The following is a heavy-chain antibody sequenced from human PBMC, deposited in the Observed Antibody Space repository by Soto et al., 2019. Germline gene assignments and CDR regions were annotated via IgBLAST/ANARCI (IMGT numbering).Heavy chain of an antibody. CDR2: IYHSGST. J-gene: IGHJ4*02. V-gene: IGHV4-4*02. Sequence: PSETLSLTCAVSGGSISSSNWWSWVRQPPGEGLEWIGEIYHSGSTNYNPSLKSRVTISVDKSKNQFSLKLSSVTAADTAVYYCARDRLGYSRRYFDYWGQGTLVTVSS. CDR1: GGSISSSNW. CDR3: ARDRLGYSRRYFDY. D-gene: IGHD5-18*01.